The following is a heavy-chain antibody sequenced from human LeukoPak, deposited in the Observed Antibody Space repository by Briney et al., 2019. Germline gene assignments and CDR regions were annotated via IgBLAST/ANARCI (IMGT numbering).Heavy chain of an antibody. J-gene: IGHJ6*03. CDR3: ATHSSGSNTYYYYYMDV. D-gene: IGHD6-25*01. Sequence: GASVKVSCKASGGTFSSYAISWVRQAPGHGLEWMGRIIPIFGTANYAQKFQGRVTITTDESTSTAYMELSSLRSEDTAVYYCATHSSGSNTYYYYYMDVWGKGTTVTVSS. V-gene: IGHV1-69*05. CDR2: IIPIFGTA. CDR1: GGTFSSYA.